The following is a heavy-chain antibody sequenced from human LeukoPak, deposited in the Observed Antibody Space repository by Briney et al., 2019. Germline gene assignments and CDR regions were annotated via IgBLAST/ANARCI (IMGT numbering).Heavy chain of an antibody. CDR1: GGSISSSSYY. V-gene: IGHV4-39*01. CDR3: ARPQWLVRSDAFDI. D-gene: IGHD6-19*01. Sequence: SETLSLTCTVSGGSISSSSYYWGWIRQPPGKGLEWIGSIYYSGSTYYNPSLKSRVTISVDTSKNQFSLKLSSVTAADTAVYYCARPQWLVRSDAFDIWAKGQWSRSLQ. CDR2: IYYSGST. J-gene: IGHJ3*02.